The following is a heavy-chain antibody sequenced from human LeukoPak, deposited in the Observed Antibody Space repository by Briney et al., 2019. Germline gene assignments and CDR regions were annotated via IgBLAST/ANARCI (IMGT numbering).Heavy chain of an antibody. CDR1: GYTFTSYY. D-gene: IGHD1-26*01. V-gene: IGHV1-46*01. J-gene: IGHJ6*02. CDR2: INPSGGST. CDR3: ARDRDSGSSYYYYYGMDV. Sequence: GASVKVSCKASGYTFTSYYMHWVRQAPGQGLEWMGIINPSGGSTSYAQKFRGRVTMTRDTSTSTVYMELSSLRSEDTAVYYCARDRDSGSSYYYYYGMDVWGQGTTVTVSS.